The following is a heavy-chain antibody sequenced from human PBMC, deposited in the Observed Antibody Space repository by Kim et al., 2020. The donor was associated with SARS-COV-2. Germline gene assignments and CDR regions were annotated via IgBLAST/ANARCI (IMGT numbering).Heavy chain of an antibody. V-gene: IGHV3-21*01. D-gene: IGHD5-18*01. Sequence: GGSLRLSCAASGFTFSSYSMNWVRQAPGKGLEWVSSISSSSSYIYYADSVKGRFTISRDNAKNSLYLQMNSLRAEDTAVYYCARAGRGYSYGFLMFDPWGQGTLVTVSS. J-gene: IGHJ5*02. CDR3: ARAGRGYSYGFLMFDP. CDR1: GFTFSSYS. CDR2: ISSSSSYI.